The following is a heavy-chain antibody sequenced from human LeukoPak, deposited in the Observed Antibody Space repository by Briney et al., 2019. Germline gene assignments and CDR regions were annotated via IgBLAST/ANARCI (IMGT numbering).Heavy chain of an antibody. Sequence: GRSLRLSCAASGFTLSSYGMHWVRQAPGKGLEWVAVISYDGSNKYYADSVKGRFTISRDNSKNTLYLQMNSLRAEDTAVYYCASSGYYNDAFDIWGQGTMVTVSS. CDR3: ASSGYYNDAFDI. CDR2: ISYDGSNK. CDR1: GFTLSSYG. V-gene: IGHV3-30*03. J-gene: IGHJ3*02. D-gene: IGHD3-22*01.